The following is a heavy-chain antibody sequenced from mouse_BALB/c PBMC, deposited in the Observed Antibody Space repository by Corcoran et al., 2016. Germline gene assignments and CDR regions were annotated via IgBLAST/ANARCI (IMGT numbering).Heavy chain of an antibody. CDR2: IYPGSGNT. Sequence: QIQLQQSGPELVKPGASVKISCKASGYTFTDYYINWVKQKPGRGLEWIGWIYPGSGNTKYNEKFKGKATLTVDTSSSTAYMQLSSLTSEDTAVYFCARFYGNYWYFDVWGAGTTVTVSS. CDR3: ARFYGNYWYFDV. J-gene: IGHJ1*01. V-gene: IGHV1-84*02. D-gene: IGHD2-1*01. CDR1: GYTFTDYY.